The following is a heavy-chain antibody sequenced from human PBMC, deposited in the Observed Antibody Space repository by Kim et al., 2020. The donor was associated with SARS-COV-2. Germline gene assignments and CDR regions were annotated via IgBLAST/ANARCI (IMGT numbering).Heavy chain of an antibody. CDR1: GFTFSSYE. CDR3: ARESDGTGNDY. J-gene: IGHJ4*02. CDR2: ISNSGSTT. D-gene: IGHD3-9*01. V-gene: IGHV3-48*03. Sequence: GGSLRLSCAASGFTFSSYEMNWVRQAPGKGLEWVSYISNSGSTTHEADSVKGRFTISRDNADNSLYLKMNSLRAEDTALYYCARESDGTGNDYWGQGTLV.